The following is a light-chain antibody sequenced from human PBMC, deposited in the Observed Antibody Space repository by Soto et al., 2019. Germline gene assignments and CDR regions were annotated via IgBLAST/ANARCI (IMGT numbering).Light chain of an antibody. Sequence: DIQMTQSPSSLSASVGDRVTITCRPSQGISSYLNWYQQKPGKAPKLLIYAASSLQSGVPSRFSGSGSGTDFTLTISSLQPEEFANYYCQQSYSALLTFGPGTKVDIK. CDR3: QQSYSALLT. V-gene: IGKV1-39*01. CDR1: QGISSY. CDR2: AAS. J-gene: IGKJ3*01.